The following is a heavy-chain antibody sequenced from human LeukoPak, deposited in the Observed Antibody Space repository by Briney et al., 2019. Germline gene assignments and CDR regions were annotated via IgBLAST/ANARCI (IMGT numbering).Heavy chain of an antibody. CDR1: GGSISSYY. D-gene: IGHD6-13*01. Sequence: PSETLSLTCTVSGGSISSYYWSWIRQPPGKGLEWIGYIYHSGSTNYNPSLKSRVTISVDTSKNQFSLKLSSVTAADTAVYYCARRISSSWYNYAFDIWGQGTMVTVSS. V-gene: IGHV4-59*01. J-gene: IGHJ3*02. CDR2: IYHSGST. CDR3: ARRISSSWYNYAFDI.